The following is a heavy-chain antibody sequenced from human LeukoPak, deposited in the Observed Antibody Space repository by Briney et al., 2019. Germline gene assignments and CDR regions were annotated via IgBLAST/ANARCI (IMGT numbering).Heavy chain of an antibody. D-gene: IGHD4-23*01. V-gene: IGHV4-39*07. Sequence: SETLSLTCTVSGGSISSSSYYWGWIRQPPGKGLEWIGSIYYSGSSYYNPSLKSRVTISVDTSKNQFSLKLSSVTAADTAVYYCARRNPTVVTPRYFVYWGQGTLVTVSS. CDR3: ARRNPTVVTPRYFVY. CDR2: IYYSGSS. CDR1: GGSISSSSYY. J-gene: IGHJ4*02.